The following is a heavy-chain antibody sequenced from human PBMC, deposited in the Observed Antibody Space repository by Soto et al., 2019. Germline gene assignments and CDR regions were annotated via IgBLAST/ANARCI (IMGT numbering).Heavy chain of an antibody. CDR2: ISRSGTYI. CDR1: GFTFNDYS. J-gene: IGHJ6*02. D-gene: IGHD3-10*01. Sequence: GGSLRLSCEASGFTFNDYSMDWVRQAPEKGLEWVSSISRSGTYIFYAGSVKGRFAISRDTAKHVMYLQMDNLRAEDTAVYYCVRAGHVFDVHYYGMDLWGQGTTVTVSS. V-gene: IGHV3-21*01. CDR3: VRAGHVFDVHYYGMDL.